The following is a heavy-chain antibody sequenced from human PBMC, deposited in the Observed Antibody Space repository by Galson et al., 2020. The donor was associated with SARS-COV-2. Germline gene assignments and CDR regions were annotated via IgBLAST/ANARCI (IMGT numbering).Heavy chain of an antibody. V-gene: IGHV3-23*01. D-gene: IGHD2-8*01. CDR1: GFTFRNHA. CDR2: TGGGT. J-gene: IGHJ4*02. Sequence: SCVASGFTFRNHAMSWVRQAPGKGLEWVSVTGGGTYYADSVKGRFTISRDNSKNTLFLQMNSLRAEDTAVYYCARQPGYCTTGVCYNFDSWGQGTLVTVSS. CDR3: ARQPGYCTTGVCYNFDS.